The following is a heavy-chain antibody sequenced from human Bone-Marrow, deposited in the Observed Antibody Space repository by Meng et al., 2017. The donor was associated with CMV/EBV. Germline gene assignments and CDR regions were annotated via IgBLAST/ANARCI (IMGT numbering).Heavy chain of an antibody. D-gene: IGHD1-1*01. CDR2: IIPILGIA. J-gene: IGHJ6*01. CDR1: GGTFSSYA. CDR3: ARAGPEGDWNDDYYYYGMAV. V-gene: IGHV1-69*10. Sequence: SVKVSCKASGGTFSSYAISWVRQAPGQGLEWMGGIIPILGIANYAQKFQGRVTITADKSTSTAYMELSSLRSEDTAVYYCARAGPEGDWNDDYYYYGMAVWGQGTTVTGSS.